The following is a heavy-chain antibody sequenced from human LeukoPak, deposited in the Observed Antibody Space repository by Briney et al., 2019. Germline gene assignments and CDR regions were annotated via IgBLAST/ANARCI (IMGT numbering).Heavy chain of an antibody. CDR1: GYSISSGFH. Sequence: SETLSLTCTVSGYSISSGFHWGWIRQPPGKGLEWIGSIYHSGTTYYNPSLKSRVTISVDTSKNQFSLKLSSVTAADTAIYYCARAPGPGGAFGICGQGTIVTVSS. V-gene: IGHV4-38-2*02. D-gene: IGHD3-10*01. J-gene: IGHJ3*02. CDR2: IYHSGTT. CDR3: ARAPGPGGAFGI.